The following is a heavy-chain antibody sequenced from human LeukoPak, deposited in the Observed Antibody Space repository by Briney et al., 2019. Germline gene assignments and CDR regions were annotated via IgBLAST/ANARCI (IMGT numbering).Heavy chain of an antibody. CDR3: ARDASWELPFDY. V-gene: IGHV3-30-3*01. J-gene: IGHJ4*02. CDR2: ISYGGSNK. Sequence: GRSLRLSCAASGFTFSSYAMHWVRQAPGKRLEWVAVISYGGSNKYYADSVKGRFTISRDNSKNTLYLQMNSLRVEDTAVYYCARDASWELPFDYWGQGTLVTVSS. CDR1: GFTFSSYA. D-gene: IGHD1-26*01.